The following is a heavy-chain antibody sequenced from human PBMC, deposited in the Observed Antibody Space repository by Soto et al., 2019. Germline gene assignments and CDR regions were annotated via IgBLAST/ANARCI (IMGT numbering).Heavy chain of an antibody. J-gene: IGHJ3*02. CDR1: GYTFTGYY. Sequence: GASVKVSCKASGYTFTGYYMHWVRQAPGQGLEWMGWINPNSGGTNYAQKFQGWVTMTRDTSISTAYMELSRLRSDDTAVYYCARHDSSGYYSAFDIWGHGTMVTVSS. CDR3: ARHDSSGYYSAFDI. V-gene: IGHV1-2*04. CDR2: INPNSGGT. D-gene: IGHD3-22*01.